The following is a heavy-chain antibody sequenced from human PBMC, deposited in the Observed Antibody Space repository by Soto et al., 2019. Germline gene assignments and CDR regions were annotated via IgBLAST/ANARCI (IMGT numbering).Heavy chain of an antibody. CDR3: ARHAWLEN. J-gene: IGHJ4*02. V-gene: IGHV3-53*02. Sequence: EVQLVETGGGLIYPGGSLRLSCAASGFSVSGDTMNWVRQAPGKGLEWISAIYSGGNTNDAGSVKGRFTIPRDTSKNTLYLQMNSLRVEDTAVYYCARHAWLENWGQGTLVTVSS. CDR2: IYSGGNT. CDR1: GFSVSGDT. D-gene: IGHD3-9*01.